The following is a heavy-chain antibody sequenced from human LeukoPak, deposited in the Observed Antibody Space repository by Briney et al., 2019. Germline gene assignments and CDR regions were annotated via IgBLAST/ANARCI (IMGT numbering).Heavy chain of an antibody. J-gene: IGHJ4*02. D-gene: IGHD3-22*01. CDR3: AREGQWGYYDSSGYYYLAY. V-gene: IGHV1-18*01. Sequence: GASVKVSCKASGYTFTSYGISWVRQAPGQGLEWMGWTSAYNGNTNYAQKLQGRVTMTTDTSTSTAYMELRSLRSDDTAVYYCAREGQWGYYDSSGYYYLAYWGQGTLVTVSS. CDR1: GYTFTSYG. CDR2: TSAYNGNT.